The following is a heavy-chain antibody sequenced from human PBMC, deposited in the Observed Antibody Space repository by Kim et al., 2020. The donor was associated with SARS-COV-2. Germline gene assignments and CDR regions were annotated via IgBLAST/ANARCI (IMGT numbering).Heavy chain of an antibody. J-gene: IGHJ6*02. CDR2: IGTAGDT. Sequence: GGSLRLSCAASGFTFSSYDMHWVRQATGKGLEWVSAIGTAGDTYYPGSVKGRFTISRENAKNSLYLQMNSLRAGDTAVYYCARGCSSTSCLRPTGYYYGMDVWGQGTTVTVSS. V-gene: IGHV3-13*04. D-gene: IGHD2-2*01. CDR3: ARGCSSTSCLRPTGYYYGMDV. CDR1: GFTFSSYD.